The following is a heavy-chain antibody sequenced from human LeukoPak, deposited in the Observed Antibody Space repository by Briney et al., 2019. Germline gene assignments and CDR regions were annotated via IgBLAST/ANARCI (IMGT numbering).Heavy chain of an antibody. D-gene: IGHD2-15*01. Sequence: SETLSLTCTVSGRSISSSSYYWGWIRQPPGNGLEWIARIYYSGSTYYNPCLKSRVTISVDTSMNQFSLKLSSVTAADTAVYYCARDQFLKCSGGSCYWFDPWGQGTLVTVSS. CDR2: IYYSGST. V-gene: IGHV4-39*07. CDR1: GRSISSSSYY. J-gene: IGHJ5*02. CDR3: ARDQFLKCSGGSCYWFDP.